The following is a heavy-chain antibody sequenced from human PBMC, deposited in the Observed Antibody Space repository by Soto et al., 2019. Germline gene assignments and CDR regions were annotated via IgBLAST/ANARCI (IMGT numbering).Heavy chain of an antibody. CDR1: GFTFSSYW. CDR3: ARGEFGVVIALVVPPKEDNYYYYMDV. V-gene: IGHV3-7*05. CDR2: ITQDGSEK. D-gene: IGHD3-3*01. J-gene: IGHJ6*03. Sequence: GGSLRLSCAASGFTFSSYWMTWVRQAPGKGLEWVANITQDGSEKYYVDSVRGRFTISRDNAKNSLYLQMNSLRSEDTAVYYCARGEFGVVIALVVPPKEDNYYYYMDVWGKGTTVTVSS.